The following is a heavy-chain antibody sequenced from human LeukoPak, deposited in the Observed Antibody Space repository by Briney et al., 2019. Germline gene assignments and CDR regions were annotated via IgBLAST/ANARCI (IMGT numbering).Heavy chain of an antibody. CDR2: ISDDGSTK. Sequence: GGSLRLSCAASGFTFSFYGIHWVRQAPGKGLEWVAVISDDGSTKYYSDSVKGRFTVSRDNSEDTLYLQMNSLTTEDTAVYYCAKDQYYDIRGRLAPWGQGPLVTVPS. V-gene: IGHV3-30*18. J-gene: IGHJ5*02. CDR3: AKDQYYDIRGRLAP. CDR1: GFTFSFYG. D-gene: IGHD3-10*02.